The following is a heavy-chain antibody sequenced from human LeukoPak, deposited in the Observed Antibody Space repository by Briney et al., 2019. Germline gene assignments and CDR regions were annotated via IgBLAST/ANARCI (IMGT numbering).Heavy chain of an antibody. CDR3: ARRIAAAAAPYCFDY. CDR2: ISGSGGST. D-gene: IGHD6-13*01. V-gene: IGHV3-23*01. J-gene: IGHJ4*02. Sequence: GGSLRLSCAASGFTFSSYAMSWVRQAPGKGLEWVSAISGSGGSTYYADSVKGRFTISRDNSKNTLYLLMNSLRAEDTAVYYCARRIAAAAAPYCFDYWGQGTLVTVSS. CDR1: GFTFSSYA.